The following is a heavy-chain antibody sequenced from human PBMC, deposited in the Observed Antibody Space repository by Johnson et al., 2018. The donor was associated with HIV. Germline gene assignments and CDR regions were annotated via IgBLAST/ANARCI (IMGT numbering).Heavy chain of an antibody. Sequence: VQLVESGGGVVQPGGSLRLSCAASGFTFSSYGMHWVRQAPGKGLEWVAFIRYDGSNKYYADSVKGRFTISRDNSKNTLYLQMNSLIAEDTAVYYCAKEGRGGAFDIWGQGTMVTVSS. J-gene: IGHJ3*02. D-gene: IGHD2-15*01. CDR2: IRYDGSNK. CDR3: AKEGRGGAFDI. V-gene: IGHV3-30*02. CDR1: GFTFSSYG.